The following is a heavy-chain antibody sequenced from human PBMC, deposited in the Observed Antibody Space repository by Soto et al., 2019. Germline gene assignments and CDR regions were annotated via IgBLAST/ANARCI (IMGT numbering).Heavy chain of an antibody. CDR1: GGSISSSSYY. CDR3: ARDSRIVGATRGYYGMDV. Sequence: SETLSLTCTVSGGSISSSSYYWGWIRQPPGKGLEWIGSIYYSGSTYYNPSLKSRVTISVDTSKNQFSLKLSSVTAADTAVYYCARDSRIVGATRGYYGMDVWGQGTTVTVSS. V-gene: IGHV4-39*07. J-gene: IGHJ6*02. D-gene: IGHD1-26*01. CDR2: IYYSGST.